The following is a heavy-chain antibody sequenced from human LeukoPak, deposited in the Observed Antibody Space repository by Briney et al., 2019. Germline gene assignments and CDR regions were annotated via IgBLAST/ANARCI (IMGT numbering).Heavy chain of an antibody. CDR3: ARDYLDWYFDL. V-gene: IGHV3-33*01. J-gene: IGHJ2*01. CDR2: IWYDGSNK. CDR1: GFTFSSYG. Sequence: GGSLRLSCAASGFTFSSYGMHSVPQAPSKGLEWGAVIWYDGSNKYYADSVKGRFTISRDNSKNTLYLQMNSLRAEDTAVYYCARDYLDWYFDLWGRGTLVTVSS.